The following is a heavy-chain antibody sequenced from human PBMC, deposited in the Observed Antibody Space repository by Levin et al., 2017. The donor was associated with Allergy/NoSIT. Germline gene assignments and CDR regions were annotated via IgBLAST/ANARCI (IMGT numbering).Heavy chain of an antibody. Sequence: GESLKISCSASGFTFNKYDMSWIRQSPGKGLEWVSAIRDNGRRTFYADTVKGRFTIFRDNSKNTVSLQMNSLRVDDTAVYYCVPAIAPTGSPTDSWGQGTLVTVSS. CDR3: VPAIAPTGSPTDS. CDR2: IRDNGRRT. CDR1: GFTFNKYD. D-gene: IGHD6-13*01. V-gene: IGHV3-23*01. J-gene: IGHJ5*02.